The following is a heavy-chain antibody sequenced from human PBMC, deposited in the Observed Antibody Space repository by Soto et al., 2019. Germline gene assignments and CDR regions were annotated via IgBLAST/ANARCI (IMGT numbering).Heavy chain of an antibody. CDR3: AKGDGYYDFCSGYLPSVYYYIDV. Sequence: EVQLLESGGGLVQPGGSLRLSCAASGFTFSSYAMSWVRQAPGKGLEWVSAISGSGGSTYYADSVKGRFTISRDNSKNTLYLQMNSLRAEDTAVYYCAKGDGYYDFCSGYLPSVYYYIDVWGKGTTVTVSS. D-gene: IGHD3-3*01. J-gene: IGHJ6*03. V-gene: IGHV3-23*01. CDR2: ISGSGGST. CDR1: GFTFSSYA.